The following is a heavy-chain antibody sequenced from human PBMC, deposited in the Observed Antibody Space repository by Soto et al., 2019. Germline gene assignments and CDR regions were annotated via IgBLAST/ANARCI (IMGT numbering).Heavy chain of an antibody. CDR2: IYYSGST. D-gene: IGHD3-22*01. CDR1: GHSVSSRSYY. CDR3: ARTPQHPSPSAYDSSGYYYVNYFDY. Sequence: SETLSLTCTVSGHSVSSRSYYWSWIRQPPGKGLEWIGYIYYSGSTNYNPSLKSRVTISVDTSKNQFSLKLSSVTAADTAVYYCARTPQHPSPSAYDSSGYYYVNYFDYWGQGNLVTVSS. V-gene: IGHV4-61*01. J-gene: IGHJ4*02.